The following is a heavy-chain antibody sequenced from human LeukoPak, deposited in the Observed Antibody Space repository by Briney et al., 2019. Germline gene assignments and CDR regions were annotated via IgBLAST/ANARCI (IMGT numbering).Heavy chain of an antibody. CDR3: AEDGGIAVAKYYFDY. D-gene: IGHD6-19*01. CDR2: ISGSGGST. J-gene: IGHJ4*02. CDR1: GFTFSSYA. V-gene: IGHV3-23*01. Sequence: GGSLRLSCAASGFTFSSYAMSWVRQAPGKGLEWVSAISGSGGSTYYADSVKGRFTISRDNSKNTLYLQMNSLRAEDTAVYYCAEDGGIAVAKYYFDYWGQGTLVTVSS.